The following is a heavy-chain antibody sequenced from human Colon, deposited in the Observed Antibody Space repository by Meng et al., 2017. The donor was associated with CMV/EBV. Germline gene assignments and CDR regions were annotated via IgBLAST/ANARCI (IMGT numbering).Heavy chain of an antibody. CDR1: GYTLMDLS. CDR2: RDPEYGET. D-gene: IGHD5-18*01. Sequence: KVSGYTLMDLSMHWVRQTPGKGLEWMGGRDPEYGETLYAQKFQGRVTMTGDTSANTAYMEVTGLRSEDTAVYFCVAAGGYSYGSFFASWGQGTLVTVSS. J-gene: IGHJ5*01. CDR3: VAAGGYSYGSFFAS. V-gene: IGHV1-24*01.